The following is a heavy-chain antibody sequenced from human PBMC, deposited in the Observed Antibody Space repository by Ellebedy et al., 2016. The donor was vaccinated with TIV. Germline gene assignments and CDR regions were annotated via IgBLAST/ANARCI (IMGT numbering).Heavy chain of an antibody. V-gene: IGHV3-7*03. J-gene: IGHJ4*02. CDR3: ARGLSSGPPPG. CDR1: GFTFSDNW. D-gene: IGHD6-19*01. Sequence: GESLKISCSASGFTFSDNWMTWVRQAPGKGLEWVANIKQDESENYYVDSVKGRFTISRDNAKNSLYLQMNNLRVEDTAVYYCARGLSSGPPPGWGQGTLVTVSS. CDR2: IKQDESEN.